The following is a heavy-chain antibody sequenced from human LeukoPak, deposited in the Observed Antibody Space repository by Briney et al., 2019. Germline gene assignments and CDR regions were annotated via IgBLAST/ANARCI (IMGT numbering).Heavy chain of an antibody. CDR2: IYHSGST. J-gene: IGHJ6*04. V-gene: IGHV4-38-2*01. CDR3: ARVPQLYYYYGMDV. Sequence: PSETLSLTCAVSGYSISSGYYWGWIRQPPGKGLEWIGSIYHSGSTYYNPSLKSRVTISVDTSKNQFSLKLSSVTAADTAVYYCARVPQLYYYYGMDVWGKGTTVTVSS. D-gene: IGHD2-2*01. CDR1: GYSISSGYY.